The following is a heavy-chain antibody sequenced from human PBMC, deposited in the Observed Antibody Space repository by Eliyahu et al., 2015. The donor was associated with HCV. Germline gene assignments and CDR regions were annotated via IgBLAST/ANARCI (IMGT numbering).Heavy chain of an antibody. CDR1: GFTFXTYA. V-gene: IGHV3-23*01. Sequence: EVQLLESGGGLVQPGGSLRLSCXPSGFTFXTYAXXWVRQAPGKGLEWVSSISGSGATTYYADSLKGRFTISRDNSKSTLYLQMNSLRVEDTAVYYCAKDGSTYSSSWQLIDSWGQGTLVTVSS. D-gene: IGHD2-2*01. J-gene: IGHJ4*02. CDR2: ISGSGATT. CDR3: AKDGSTYSSSWQLIDS.